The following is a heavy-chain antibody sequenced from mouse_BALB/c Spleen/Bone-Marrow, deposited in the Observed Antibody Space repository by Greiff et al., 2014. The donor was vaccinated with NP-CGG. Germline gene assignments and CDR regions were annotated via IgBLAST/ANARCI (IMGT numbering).Heavy chain of an antibody. CDR2: ISDGGIYT. Sequence: EVQLQQSGGGLVKPGGSLKLSCTASGFTFSDYYMYWVRQTPEKRLEWVATISDGGIYTYYPDSVKGRFTISRDNAKSNLYLQMSSLKSEDTAMYYCARSGEKYGALDYSGQGTSVTVSS. J-gene: IGHJ4*01. CDR3: ARSGEKYGALDY. CDR1: GFTFSDYY. D-gene: IGHD1-1*02. V-gene: IGHV5-4*02.